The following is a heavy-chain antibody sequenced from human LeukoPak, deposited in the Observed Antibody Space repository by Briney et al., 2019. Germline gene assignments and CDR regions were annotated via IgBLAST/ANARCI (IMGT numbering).Heavy chain of an antibody. CDR1: GYTFTSHD. CDR2: INPDSGDA. Sequence: ASVKVSCKASGYTFTSHDINWVRQAYGQGLEWMGYINPDSGDAGYAREFQGRLTVTRDNSITTAYMELDSLTAADTAVYYCTRGWDHWGQGTLVTVSS. V-gene: IGHV1-8*01. J-gene: IGHJ4*02. CDR3: TRGWDH.